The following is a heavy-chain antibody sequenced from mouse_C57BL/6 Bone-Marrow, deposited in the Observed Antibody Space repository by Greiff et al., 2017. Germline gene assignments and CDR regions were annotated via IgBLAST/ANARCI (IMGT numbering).Heavy chain of an antibody. CDR2: IYPGDGDT. Sequence: VQLQQSGPELVKPGASVKISCKASGYAFSSSWMNWVKQRPGKGLEWIGRIYPGDGDTNYNGKFKGKATLTADKSSSTAYMQLSSLTSEDSAVYFCARGYYYYGDYWGQSTTLTVSS. CDR3: ARGYYYYGDY. V-gene: IGHV1-82*01. CDR1: GYAFSSSW. D-gene: IGHD1-1*01. J-gene: IGHJ2*01.